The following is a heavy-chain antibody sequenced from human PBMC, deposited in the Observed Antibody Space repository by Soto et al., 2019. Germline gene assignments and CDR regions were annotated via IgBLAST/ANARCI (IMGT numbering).Heavy chain of an antibody. J-gene: IGHJ6*02. V-gene: IGHV4-39*01. CDR3: AGGDYYHSSGYSFYYYTMDV. CDR1: CGSIGSSGDC. Sequence: SETLCVSCTVACGSIGSSGDCWGWIRQPPGKGLEWIGNVYYGGSTYYNPSLKSRVTISVETSKSQFSLKLSSVTAADTAVYYCAGGDYYHSSGYSFYYYTMDVWGQGTTVTISS. D-gene: IGHD3-22*01. CDR2: VYYGGST.